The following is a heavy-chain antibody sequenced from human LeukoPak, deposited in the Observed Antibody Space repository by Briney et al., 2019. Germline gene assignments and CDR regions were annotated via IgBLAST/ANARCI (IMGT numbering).Heavy chain of an antibody. CDR2: ITSSGDST. J-gene: IGHJ4*02. Sequence: PGGSLRLSCAASGFTFSSYAMGWVRQAPGKGLEWVSDITSSGDSTYYADSVKGRFTISRDNPKNTLYLQMNSLRAEDTAIYYCVKEYFGFAFDYWGQGTVVTVSS. CDR1: GFTFSSYA. CDR3: VKEYFGFAFDY. D-gene: IGHD3-9*01. V-gene: IGHV3-23*01.